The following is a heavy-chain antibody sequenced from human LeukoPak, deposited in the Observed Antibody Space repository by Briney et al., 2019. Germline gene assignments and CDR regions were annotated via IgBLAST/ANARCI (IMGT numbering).Heavy chain of an antibody. CDR1: GDSISSYY. Sequence: PSETLSLTCIVSGDSISSYYWSWIRQSPGKGLEWIGYIYYSGSTNYNPSLKSRVTISVDTSKNQFSLKLSSVTAADTAVYYCARARGYYDSSGYYPNWFDPWGQGTLVTVSS. D-gene: IGHD3-22*01. V-gene: IGHV4-59*01. CDR2: IYYSGST. CDR3: ARARGYYDSSGYYPNWFDP. J-gene: IGHJ5*02.